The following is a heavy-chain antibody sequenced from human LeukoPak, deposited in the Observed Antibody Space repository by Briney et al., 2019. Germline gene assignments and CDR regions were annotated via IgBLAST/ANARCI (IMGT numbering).Heavy chain of an antibody. CDR1: GGSISSSSYY. CDR3: ARIAAAGYYYYYIDV. Sequence: SETLSLTCTVSGGSISSSSYYWGWIRQPPGKGLEWIGSIYYSGSTYYNPSLKSRVTISVDTSKNQFSLKLSSVTAADTAVYYCARIAAAGYYYYYIDVWGKGTTVTISS. J-gene: IGHJ6*03. D-gene: IGHD6-13*01. CDR2: IYYSGST. V-gene: IGHV4-39*01.